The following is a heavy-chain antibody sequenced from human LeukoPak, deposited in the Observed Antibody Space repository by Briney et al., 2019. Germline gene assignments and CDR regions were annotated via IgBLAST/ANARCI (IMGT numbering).Heavy chain of an antibody. CDR3: VKDGHSSGNNFDY. D-gene: IGHD1-26*01. V-gene: IGHV3-23*01. CDR1: RFSFSSHA. CDR2: ISGSGGST. Sequence: GGSLRLSCAASRFSFSSHAMSWVRQAPGKGLEWVSGISGSGGSTYYAGSVKGRFTISRDNSKNTLYLQMNSLRAEDTAVYFCVKDGHSSGNNFDYWGQGTLVTVSS. J-gene: IGHJ4*02.